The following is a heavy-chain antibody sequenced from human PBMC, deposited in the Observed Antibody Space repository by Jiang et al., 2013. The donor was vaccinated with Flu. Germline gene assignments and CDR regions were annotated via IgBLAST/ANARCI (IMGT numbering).Heavy chain of an antibody. V-gene: IGHV1-69*04. J-gene: IGHJ4*02. Sequence: SGGTFSSYAISWVRQAPGQGLEWMGRIIPILGIANYAQKFQGRVTITADKSTSTAYMELSSLRSEDTAVYYCATPPPGSSVYYFDYWGQGTLVTVSS. CDR1: GGTFSSYA. CDR3: ATPPPGSSVYYFDY. D-gene: IGHD3-22*01. CDR2: IIPILGIA.